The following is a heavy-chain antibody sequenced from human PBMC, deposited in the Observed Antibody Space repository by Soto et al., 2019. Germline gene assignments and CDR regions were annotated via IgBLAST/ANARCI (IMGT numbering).Heavy chain of an antibody. Sequence: QVHLLESGPGVVKPSETLSLTCTVSGGSINRGGDYCHWFRQPPGKGLEWIGNIHNGENDNYNPGLNTCLAVSADTSKNQLSLKLNAVTAADTAIYYCARGKRGPWDFELWGRGTLVAVSS. CDR3: ARGKRGPWDFEL. CDR2: IHNGEND. V-gene: IGHV4-31*03. J-gene: IGHJ2*01. CDR1: GGSINRGGDY.